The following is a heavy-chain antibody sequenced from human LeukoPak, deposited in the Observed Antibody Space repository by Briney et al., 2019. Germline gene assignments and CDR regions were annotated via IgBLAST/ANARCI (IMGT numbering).Heavy chain of an antibody. V-gene: IGHV3-7*01. D-gene: IGHD6-19*01. CDR3: ATVSYSSDWYFEN. J-gene: IGHJ4*02. CDR2: IRRDGNVE. Sequence: GGSLRLSCAASGFSFSSYSMNWVRQAPGKGLELVANIRRDGNVEYYVDSVKGRFTISRDNAKNSLYLQMSSLRAEDTAVYYCATVSYSSDWYFENWGQGTLVTVSA. CDR1: GFSFSSYS.